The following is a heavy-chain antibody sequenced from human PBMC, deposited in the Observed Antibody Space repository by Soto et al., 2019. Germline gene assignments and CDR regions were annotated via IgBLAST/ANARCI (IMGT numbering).Heavy chain of an antibody. Sequence: EVQLVESGGGLVQPGGSLRLSCAASGFTFSDYWMHWVRQAPGKGLEWVSRIKRDGSTTNYADSVKGRFTISRDNAKNTLYLEKNSLSVEDTADYYCARGAINYYYEDVWGKGTTVTVSS. V-gene: IGHV3-74*01. CDR1: GFTFSDYW. CDR2: IKRDGSTT. CDR3: ARGAINYYYEDV. J-gene: IGHJ6*03.